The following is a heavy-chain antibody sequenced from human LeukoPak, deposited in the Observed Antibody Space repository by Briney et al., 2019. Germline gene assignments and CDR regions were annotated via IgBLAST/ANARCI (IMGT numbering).Heavy chain of an antibody. J-gene: IGHJ5*02. CDR3: AKDRSGNAFVLNS. CDR1: GFTFSNYA. CDR2: ISSNGDNT. D-gene: IGHD3-3*01. Sequence: GGSLRLSCAASGFTFSNYAMHWVRQAPGKGLEYVSAISSNGDNTYYANSVKGRFTISRDNSKNTLYLQMASLRGEDTAVYYCAKDRSGNAFVLNSWGQGTLVTVSS. V-gene: IGHV3-64*01.